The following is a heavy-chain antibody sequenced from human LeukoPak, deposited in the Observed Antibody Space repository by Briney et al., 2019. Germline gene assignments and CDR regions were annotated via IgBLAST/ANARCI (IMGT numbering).Heavy chain of an antibody. Sequence: RGSLRLSCAASGFTFSRYWMHWVRQAPGKGLEYISALSSSGDSSYHADSVKGRLTISRDNSKNTVYLQMSSLRTEDTAVYYCVKNVGGDYYYYYGMDVWGQGTTVTVSS. CDR3: VKNVGGDYYYYYGMDV. V-gene: IGHV3-64D*06. CDR1: GFTFSRYW. CDR2: LSSSGDSS. J-gene: IGHJ6*02. D-gene: IGHD3-16*01.